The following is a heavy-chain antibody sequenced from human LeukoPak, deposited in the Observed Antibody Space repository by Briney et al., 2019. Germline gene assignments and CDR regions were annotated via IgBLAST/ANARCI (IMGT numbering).Heavy chain of an antibody. V-gene: IGHV1-18*01. CDR1: GYTFTSYG. CDR3: ARDPYSGSPYYFDY. D-gene: IGHD1-26*01. J-gene: IGHJ4*02. Sequence: ASVKVSCKASGYTFTSYGISWVRQAPGQGLEWMGWISVYNGNTNYAQKLQGRVTMTTDTSTSTAYMELRSLRSDDTAVYYCARDPYSGSPYYFDYWGQETLVTVSS. CDR2: ISVYNGNT.